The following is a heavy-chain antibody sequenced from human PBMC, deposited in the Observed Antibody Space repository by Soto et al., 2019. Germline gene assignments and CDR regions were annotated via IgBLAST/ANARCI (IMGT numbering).Heavy chain of an antibody. V-gene: IGHV4-34*01. CDR3: ARRGAQVVVVAGGIDY. CDR1: GGSFSGYY. Sequence: QVQLQQWGAGLLKPSETLSLTCAVYGGSFSGYYWSWIRQPPGKGLEWIGEINHSGSTNYNPSLKSRVTISVDTSKNQFSLKLSSVTAADTAVYYCARRGAQVVVVAGGIDYWGQGTLVTVSS. J-gene: IGHJ4*02. D-gene: IGHD2-15*01. CDR2: INHSGST.